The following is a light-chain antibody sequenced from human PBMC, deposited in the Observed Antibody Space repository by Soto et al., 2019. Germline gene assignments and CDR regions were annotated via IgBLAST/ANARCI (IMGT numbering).Light chain of an antibody. CDR1: SSVVGFYNF. J-gene: IGLJ1*01. CDR3: ASYAGTRLFV. Sequence: QSVLTQPPSASGSPGQSLTISCTGTSSVVGFYNFVSWYQQRPGKAPKLVIYEVTKRPSGVPDRFSGSKSGSTASLTVSGLQADDEADYYCASYAGTRLFVFGSGTKGTVL. V-gene: IGLV2-8*01. CDR2: EVT.